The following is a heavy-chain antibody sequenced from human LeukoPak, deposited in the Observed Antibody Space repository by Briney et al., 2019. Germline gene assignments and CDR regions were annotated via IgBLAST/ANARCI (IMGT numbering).Heavy chain of an antibody. Sequence: GGSLRLSCAASGFTFSSYAMSWVRQAPGKGLEWVSAISGSGGSTHYADSVKGRFTIPRDNSKNTLYLQMNSLRAEDTAVYYCAKATYPRIAAAGTAFDYWGQGTLVTVSS. CDR2: ISGSGGST. J-gene: IGHJ4*02. CDR1: GFTFSSYA. CDR3: AKATYPRIAAAGTAFDY. V-gene: IGHV3-23*01. D-gene: IGHD6-13*01.